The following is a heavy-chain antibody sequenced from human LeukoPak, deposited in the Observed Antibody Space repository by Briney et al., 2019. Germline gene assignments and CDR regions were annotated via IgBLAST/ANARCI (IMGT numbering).Heavy chain of an antibody. J-gene: IGHJ5*02. CDR2: ISNNGRTI. CDR1: GFTFSDYY. Sequence: GGSLRLSCAASGFTFSDYYMSWIRQAPGKGLEWISYISNNGRTIYYADSVKGRLTISRDNAKNSLYLQMNSLRVEDTAVYYCARGAAAGIVGWLDPWGQGTLVTVSS. V-gene: IGHV3-11*04. D-gene: IGHD6-13*01. CDR3: ARGAAAGIVGWLDP.